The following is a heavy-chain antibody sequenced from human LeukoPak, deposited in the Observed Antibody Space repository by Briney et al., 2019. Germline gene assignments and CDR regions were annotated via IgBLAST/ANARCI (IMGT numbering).Heavy chain of an antibody. D-gene: IGHD6-13*01. J-gene: IGHJ4*02. CDR3: ARAAAGLFDY. CDR1: GGSFSGYY. CDR2: INHSGST. Sequence: SETLSLTCAVYGGSFSGYYWSWIRQPPGKGLEWIGEINHSGSTNYNSSLKSRVTISVDTSKNQFSLKLSSVTAADTAVYYCARAAAGLFDYWGQGTLVTASS. V-gene: IGHV4-34*01.